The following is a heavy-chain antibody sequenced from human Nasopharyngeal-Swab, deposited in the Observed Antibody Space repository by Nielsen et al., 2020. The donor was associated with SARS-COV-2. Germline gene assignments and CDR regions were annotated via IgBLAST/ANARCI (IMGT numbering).Heavy chain of an antibody. D-gene: IGHD2-15*01. J-gene: IGHJ4*02. V-gene: IGHV3-11*04. Sequence: GGSLRLSCAASGFTFSDYYMSWIRQAPGKGLEWVSYISSSGSTIYYADSVKGRFTISRDNAKNSLYLQMNSLRAEDTAVYYCARKRGIGVVVAAPRVDYWGQGTLVTVSS. CDR1: GFTFSDYY. CDR3: ARKRGIGVVVAAPRVDY. CDR2: ISSSGSTI.